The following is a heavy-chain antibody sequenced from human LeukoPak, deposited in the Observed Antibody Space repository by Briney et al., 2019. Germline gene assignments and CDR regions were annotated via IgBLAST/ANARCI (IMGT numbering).Heavy chain of an antibody. CDR2: VYHSGST. CDR3: ARAPTSGYPYYYYGMDV. Sequence: SQTLSLTCAVSGGSISSGGSSWSWIRQPPGKGLEWIGYVYHSGSTYYNPSLKSRVTISVDRSKNQFSLKLSSVTAADTAVYYCARAPTSGYPYYYYGMDVWGQGTTVTVSS. D-gene: IGHD3-22*01. J-gene: IGHJ6*02. CDR1: GGSISSGGSS. V-gene: IGHV4-30-2*01.